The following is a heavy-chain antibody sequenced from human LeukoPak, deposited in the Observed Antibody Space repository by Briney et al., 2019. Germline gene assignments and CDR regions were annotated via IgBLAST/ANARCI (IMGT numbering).Heavy chain of an antibody. CDR3: ARDPYYYGSGTYFNYYYYYGMDV. V-gene: IGHV3-11*01. CDR2: ISSGGSTM. Sequence: GGSLRLSCVGSGFTLSDYYMSWIRQAPGKGLEWVSYISSGGSTMWYAGSVKGRFTISRDNAKNSLYLQMNRLSAEDTAVYYCARDPYYYGSGTYFNYYYYYGMDVWGQGTTVTVSS. D-gene: IGHD3-10*01. J-gene: IGHJ6*02. CDR1: GFTLSDYY.